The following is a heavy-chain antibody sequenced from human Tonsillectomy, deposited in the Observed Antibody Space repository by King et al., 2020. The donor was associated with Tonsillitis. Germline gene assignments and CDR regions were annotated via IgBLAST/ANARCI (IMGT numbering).Heavy chain of an antibody. CDR1: RFTFSNYA. CDR3: AKERGGVVVPGAIDY. Sequence: EVQLVESGGGLVQPGGSLRLSCAASRFTFSNYAMSWVRQAPGKGLEWVSAISGSGGSTYYADSVKGRFTISRDNSKNTLYLQMNSLRAEDTAVYDCAKERGGVVVPGAIDYWGQGTLVTVSS. V-gene: IGHV3-23*04. CDR2: ISGSGGST. J-gene: IGHJ4*02. D-gene: IGHD2-2*01.